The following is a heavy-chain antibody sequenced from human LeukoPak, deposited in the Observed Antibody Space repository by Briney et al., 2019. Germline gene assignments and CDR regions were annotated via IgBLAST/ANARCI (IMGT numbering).Heavy chain of an antibody. D-gene: IGHD6-13*01. CDR3: ARDPLDSIAAADWFDP. V-gene: IGHV3-74*01. J-gene: IGHJ5*02. CDR1: GFTFSNYW. CDR2: IYSDGSGI. Sequence: GGSLRLSCAASGFTFSNYWMHWVRQAPGKGLVWVSRIYSDGSGISYADSMKGRFTISRDNAKNTVYLQMNSLRAEDTAVYYCARDPLDSIAAADWFDPWGQGTLVTVSS.